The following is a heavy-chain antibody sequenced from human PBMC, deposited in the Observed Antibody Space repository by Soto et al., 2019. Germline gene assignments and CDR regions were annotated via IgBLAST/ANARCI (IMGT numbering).Heavy chain of an antibody. Sequence: QVQLVQSGAEVKKPGSSVKVSCKASGGTFSSYAISWVRQAPGQGLEWMGGIIPIFGTANYAQKFQGRVTITADKSASTAYMELSSLRSEDTAVYYCARVRVLEWFLRGGMDVWGQGTTVTVSS. CDR3: ARVRVLEWFLRGGMDV. D-gene: IGHD3-3*01. J-gene: IGHJ6*02. V-gene: IGHV1-69*06. CDR1: GGTFSSYA. CDR2: IIPIFGTA.